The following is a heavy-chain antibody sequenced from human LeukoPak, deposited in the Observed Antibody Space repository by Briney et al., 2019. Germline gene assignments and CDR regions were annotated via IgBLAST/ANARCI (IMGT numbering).Heavy chain of an antibody. J-gene: IGHJ4*02. V-gene: IGHV1-18*01. Sequence: ASVKVSCKASGYSFTSYGISWVRQAPGQGLEWMGWISAYNGNTNYAQRFQGRVTMTTDTSTSTAYMELRSLRSDDTAVYYCARDRAYYYDSSGYPPDHWGQGTLVTVSS. CDR3: ARDRAYYYDSSGYPPDH. CDR1: GYSFTSYG. CDR2: ISAYNGNT. D-gene: IGHD3-22*01.